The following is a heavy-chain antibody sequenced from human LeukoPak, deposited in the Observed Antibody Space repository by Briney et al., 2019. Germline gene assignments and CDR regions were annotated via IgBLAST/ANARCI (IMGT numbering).Heavy chain of an antibody. J-gene: IGHJ4*02. Sequence: SETLSLTCTVSGSSINTPYYWAWIRQPPGEGLEWIGNIFHGVTTFYDPSLMNRVAISVDTSKNQFSLKLTPVTAADTAVYYCARDATIAAPLMSWGQGTLVIVSS. D-gene: IGHD6-13*01. CDR1: GSSINTPYY. CDR2: IFHGVTT. CDR3: ARDATIAAPLMS. V-gene: IGHV4-38-2*02.